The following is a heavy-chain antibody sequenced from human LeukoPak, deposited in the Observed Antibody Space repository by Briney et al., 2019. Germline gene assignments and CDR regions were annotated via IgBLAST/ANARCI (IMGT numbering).Heavy chain of an antibody. D-gene: IGHD6-19*01. V-gene: IGHV3-48*02. J-gene: IGHJ4*02. CDR2: ISSSSSTI. CDR1: GFTFSSYS. CDR3: ARDLSGWFVRTFDY. Sequence: PGRSLRLSCAASGFTFSSYSMNWVRQAPGKGLEWVSYISSSSSTIYYADSVKGRFTISRDNAKNSLYLQMNSLRDEDTAVYYCARDLSGWFVRTFDYWGQGTLVTVSS.